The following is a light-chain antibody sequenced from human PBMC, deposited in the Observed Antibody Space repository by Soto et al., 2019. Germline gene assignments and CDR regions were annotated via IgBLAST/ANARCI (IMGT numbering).Light chain of an antibody. CDR1: SSDIGSYNF. CDR2: GVT. Sequence: QSALTQPASVSGSPGQSITISCTGTSSDIGSYNFVSWYQQYPGKAPKLMIYGVTNRPSGVSDRFSGSKTGNTASLTISGLQAEDEAAYYCFSHRSGNSPVFGTGTKLTVL. J-gene: IGLJ1*01. V-gene: IGLV2-14*01. CDR3: FSHRSGNSPV.